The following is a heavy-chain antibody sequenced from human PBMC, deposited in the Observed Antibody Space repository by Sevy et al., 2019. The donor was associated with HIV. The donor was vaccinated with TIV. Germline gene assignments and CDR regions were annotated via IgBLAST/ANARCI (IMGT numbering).Heavy chain of an antibody. Sequence: GGSLRLSCEAFGFSFSNYGMHWVRQAPGNGPEWVSSIRLDGNDKQYADSVKGRFTISRDNSKNTLNLQMNSLRAEDTAVYYCARDPGYSGYDWGALTYYFDYWGQGTLVTVSS. J-gene: IGHJ4*02. CDR3: ARDPGYSGYDWGALTYYFDY. V-gene: IGHV3-30*02. CDR2: IRLDGNDK. CDR1: GFSFSNYG. D-gene: IGHD5-12*01.